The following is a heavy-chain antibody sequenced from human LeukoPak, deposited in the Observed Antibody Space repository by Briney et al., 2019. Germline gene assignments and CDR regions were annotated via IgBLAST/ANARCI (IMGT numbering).Heavy chain of an antibody. Sequence: PSETLSLTCTVSGDSISSGDYYWSWIRQPPGKGLEWIGYIYYSGSTNYNPSLKSRVTISVDTSKNQFSLKLSSVTAADTAVYYCARVVLGYCSSTSCRNYYMDVWGKGTTVTVSS. D-gene: IGHD2-2*01. CDR2: IYYSGST. CDR3: ARVVLGYCSSTSCRNYYMDV. V-gene: IGHV4-61*08. J-gene: IGHJ6*03. CDR1: GDSISSGDYY.